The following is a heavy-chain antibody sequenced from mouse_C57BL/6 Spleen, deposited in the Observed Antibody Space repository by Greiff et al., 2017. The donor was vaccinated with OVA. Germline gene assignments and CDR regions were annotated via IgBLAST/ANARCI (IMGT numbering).Heavy chain of an antibody. Sequence: QVQLQQSGAELVKPGASVKMSCKASGYTFTSYWITWVKQRPGQGLEWIGDIYPGSGSTNYNEKFKSKATLTVDTSSSTAYMQLSSLTSEDSAVYYCARRGIYYDYDGGYFDVWGTGTTVTVSS. J-gene: IGHJ1*03. D-gene: IGHD2-4*01. CDR2: IYPGSGST. V-gene: IGHV1-55*01. CDR3: ARRGIYYDYDGGYFDV. CDR1: GYTFTSYW.